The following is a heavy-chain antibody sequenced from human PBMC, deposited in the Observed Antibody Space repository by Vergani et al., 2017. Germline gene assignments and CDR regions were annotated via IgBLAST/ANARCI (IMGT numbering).Heavy chain of an antibody. J-gene: IGHJ4*02. CDR3: AGPQGTSAYYYGGFDY. V-gene: IGHV3-21*04. CDR1: GFTFSSYS. D-gene: IGHD3-22*01. CDR2: LNKNNYYI. Sequence: EVQLVESGGGLVKPGGSLRLSCAASGFTFSSYSMNWVRQAPGKGLEWVSSLNKNNYYIYYADSVKGRFTISRDNAKNSLFLQMSSLKVEDTAIYYCAGPQGTSAYYYGGFDYWGQGILVTVSS.